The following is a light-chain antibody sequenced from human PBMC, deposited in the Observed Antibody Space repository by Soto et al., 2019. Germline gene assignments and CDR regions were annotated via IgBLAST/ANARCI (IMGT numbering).Light chain of an antibody. CDR1: SSDVGGYNY. CDR2: EVS. J-gene: IGLJ2*01. V-gene: IGLV2-8*01. CDR3: SSYAGSNNVL. Sequence: QSVLTQPPSASGSPGQSVTISCTGTSSDVGGYNYVSWYQQHPGKAPKLMIYEVSKRPSGVPDRFSGSKSGNTASLTVSGFQAEDESDYYCSSYAGSNNVLFGGGNKLTVL.